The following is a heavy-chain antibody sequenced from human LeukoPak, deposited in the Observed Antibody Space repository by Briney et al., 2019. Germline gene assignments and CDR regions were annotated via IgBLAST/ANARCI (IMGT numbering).Heavy chain of an antibody. CDR2: IKEDGSEK. D-gene: IGHD3-9*01. V-gene: IGHV3-7*01. J-gene: IGHJ3*02. Sequence: GGSLKLSCAGSGFTLSSYLMTWVRQAPGKGLEWVANIKEDGSEKNYVDSVKGRFTISRDNAKNSLYLQMGSLRVEDTAVYYCARDNPPNYDVLTGYYDVFDIWGHGTMVTVSS. CDR3: ARDNPPNYDVLTGYYDVFDI. CDR1: GFTLSSYL.